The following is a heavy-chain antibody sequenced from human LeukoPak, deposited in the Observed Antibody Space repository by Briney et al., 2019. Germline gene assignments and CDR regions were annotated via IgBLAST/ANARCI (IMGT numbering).Heavy chain of an antibody. CDR2: MNPNSGNT. V-gene: IGHV1-8*01. CDR3: ARDGSGSYYVRFQLDDY. D-gene: IGHD1-26*01. Sequence: GASVKVSCKASGYTFTSYDINWVRQATGQGLEWMGWMNPNSGNTGYAQKFQGRVTMTRNTSISTAYMELSSLRSDDTAVYYCARDGSGSYYVRFQLDDYWGQGTLVTVSS. CDR1: GYTFTSYD. J-gene: IGHJ4*02.